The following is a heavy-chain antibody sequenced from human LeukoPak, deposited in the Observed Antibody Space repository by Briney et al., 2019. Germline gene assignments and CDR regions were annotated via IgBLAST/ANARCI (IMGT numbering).Heavy chain of an antibody. CDR3: ARVVRQQLGFDY. J-gene: IGHJ4*02. V-gene: IGHV4-34*01. CDR1: GGYFSGYY. Sequence: SETLPLTCAVYGGYFSGYYWSWIRQPPGKGLERNGEINHSGSTNYKPSLKSRDTISVDTSKNQFSLKLSSVTAADTSVYYCARVVRQQLGFDYWGQGTLVTVSS. D-gene: IGHD6-13*01. CDR2: INHSGST.